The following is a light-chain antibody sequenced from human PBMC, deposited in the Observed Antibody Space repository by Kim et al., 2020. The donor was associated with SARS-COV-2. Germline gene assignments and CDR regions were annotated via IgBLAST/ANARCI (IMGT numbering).Light chain of an antibody. CDR2: GAS. CDR1: QSVSSN. J-gene: IGKJ1*01. Sequence: EIVMTQSPATLSVSTGERATLSCRASQSVSSNLAWYQQKPGQAPRLLIYGASTRATGIPARFSGSGSGTVFTLTISSLQSEDFAVYYCQQYNNWWTFGQGTKVDIK. CDR3: QQYNNWWT. V-gene: IGKV3-15*01.